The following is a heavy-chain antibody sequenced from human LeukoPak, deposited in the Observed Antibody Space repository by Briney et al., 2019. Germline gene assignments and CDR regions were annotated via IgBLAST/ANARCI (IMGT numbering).Heavy chain of an antibody. CDR3: AKDWAGNGGFDY. CDR1: GFIFSTSA. Sequence: GGSLRLSCAASGFIFSTSAMHWVRQAPGKGLEWVAVISYDGSKKYYAESVKGRFTISRDNSKNTLYLQVNSLRAEDTAVYYCAKDWAGNGGFDYWGQGTLVTVSS. V-gene: IGHV3-30*18. CDR2: ISYDGSKK. J-gene: IGHJ4*02. D-gene: IGHD4-23*01.